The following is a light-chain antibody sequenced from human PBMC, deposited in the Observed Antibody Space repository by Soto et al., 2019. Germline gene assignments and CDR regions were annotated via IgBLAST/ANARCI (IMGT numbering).Light chain of an antibody. CDR1: QSVRRY. J-gene: IGKJ5*01. V-gene: IGKV3-11*01. CDR3: QQRSNWIT. Sequence: EVVLTQSPATLSLSPGGRSTLSCRASQSVRRYLAWYQQKPGQAPRLLIYDASYRATGIPARLSGSGSVTDFTLTISSLEPEYFALYYCQQRSNWITFGQGTRLEIK. CDR2: DAS.